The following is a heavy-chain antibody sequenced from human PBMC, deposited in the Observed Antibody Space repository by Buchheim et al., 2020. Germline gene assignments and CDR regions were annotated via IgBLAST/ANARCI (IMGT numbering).Heavy chain of an antibody. J-gene: IGHJ5*02. D-gene: IGHD3-10*01. CDR2: IYYSGST. Sequence: QVQLQESGPGLVKPSETLSLTCTVSGGSISSYYWSWIRQPPGKGLEWIGYIYYSGSTNYNPSLKSRVTISVDTSKNQFSLKLSSVTAADTAGYYCARRATMVRGVNWFDPWGQGTL. CDR3: ARRATMVRGVNWFDP. V-gene: IGHV4-59*01. CDR1: GGSISSYY.